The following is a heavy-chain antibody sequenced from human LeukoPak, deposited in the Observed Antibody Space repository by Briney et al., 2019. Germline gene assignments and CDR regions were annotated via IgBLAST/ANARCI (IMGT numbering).Heavy chain of an antibody. CDR1: GYTFTSYD. J-gene: IGHJ6*03. Sequence: ASVKVSCKASGYTFTSYDINWVRQATGQGLEWMGWMNPNSGNTGYAQRFQGRVTMTRNTSISTAYMELSSLRSEDTAVYYCAKGPIVVVPASMDVWGKGTTVTVSS. CDR2: MNPNSGNT. CDR3: AKGPIVVVPASMDV. V-gene: IGHV1-8*01. D-gene: IGHD2-2*01.